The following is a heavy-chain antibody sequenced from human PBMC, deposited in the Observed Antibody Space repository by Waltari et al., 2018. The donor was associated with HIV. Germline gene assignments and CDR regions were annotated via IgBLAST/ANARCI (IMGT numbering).Heavy chain of an antibody. Sequence: EVQLVESGGALVQPGGSLSLSCPASGFSFSGFTLNWVRQAPGKGLEWISSISFSSSHIYDADSVKGRFTISRDNAKNSLYLQMNSLRAEDTAMYYCARTRRYESSYLYYIDNWGQGTLVTVSS. J-gene: IGHJ4*02. D-gene: IGHD5-12*01. CDR1: GFSFSGFT. V-gene: IGHV3-48*01. CDR3: ARTRRYESSYLYYIDN. CDR2: ISFSSSHI.